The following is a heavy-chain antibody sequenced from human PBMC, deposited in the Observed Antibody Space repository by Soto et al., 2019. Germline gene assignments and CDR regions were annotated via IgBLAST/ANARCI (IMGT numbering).Heavy chain of an antibody. CDR1: GGSIRSGTYY. CDR2: IYNSGST. CDR3: ARVAVVVPAAVVRWFDP. D-gene: IGHD2-2*01. Sequence: SSETLSLTCTVSGGSIRSGTYYWSWIRQRPGKGLEWIGHIYNSGSTYYNPSLRSRVTISVDTSKNQFSLKLSSVTAADTAVYFCARVAVVVPAAVVRWFDPWGQGTLVTVSS. J-gene: IGHJ5*02. V-gene: IGHV4-31*03.